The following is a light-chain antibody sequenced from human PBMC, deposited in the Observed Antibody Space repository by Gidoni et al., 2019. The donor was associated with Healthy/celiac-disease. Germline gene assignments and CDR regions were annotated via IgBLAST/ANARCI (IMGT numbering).Light chain of an antibody. J-gene: IGKJ4*01. Sequence: DIVLTQSPATLSLSPGERATLSCRASQSVSSYLAWYQQKPGQAPRLLIYDASNRATGIPARFSGSWSGTDVTLTISSLEPEDFAVYYCQQRSNWLTFGGGTKVEIK. V-gene: IGKV3-11*01. CDR2: DAS. CDR1: QSVSSY. CDR3: QQRSNWLT.